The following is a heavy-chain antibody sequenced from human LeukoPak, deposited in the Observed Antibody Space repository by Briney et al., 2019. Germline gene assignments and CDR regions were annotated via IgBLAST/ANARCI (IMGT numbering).Heavy chain of an antibody. J-gene: IGHJ4*02. Sequence: SETLSLTCTVSGGSISSYYWSWIRQPPGKGLEWIGYVYSSGSTNYNPSLKSRVTISVDTSKNQFSLNLSSVTAADTAVYYCARGWNIVVVVADSNLDYWGQGSLVTVSS. CDR3: ARGWNIVVVVADSNLDY. D-gene: IGHD2-15*01. V-gene: IGHV4-59*01. CDR2: VYSSGST. CDR1: GGSISSYY.